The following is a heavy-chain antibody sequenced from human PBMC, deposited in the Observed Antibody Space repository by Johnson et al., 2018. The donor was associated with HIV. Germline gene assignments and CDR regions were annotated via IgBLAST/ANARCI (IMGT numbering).Heavy chain of an antibody. D-gene: IGHD1-26*01. V-gene: IGHV3-30*04. J-gene: IGHJ3*02. Sequence: QVQLVESGGGVVQPGRSLRLSCAASGFTFSSYAMHWVRQAPGKGLEWVAVISYDGSNKYYADSVKGRFTISRDNPKNTLYLQMNSLRAEDTAMYYCARGWVGATLRAFDIWGQGTMVTVSS. CDR3: ARGWVGATLRAFDI. CDR1: GFTFSSYA. CDR2: ISYDGSNK.